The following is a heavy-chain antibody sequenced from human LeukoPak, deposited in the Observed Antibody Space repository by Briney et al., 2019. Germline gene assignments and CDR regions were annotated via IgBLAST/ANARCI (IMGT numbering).Heavy chain of an antibody. CDR1: GFTFSSYA. V-gene: IGHV3-23*01. Sequence: GGSLRLSCAASGFTFSSYAMSWVRQAPGKGLEWVSAISGSGGSTYYADSVKGRFTISRDNSKNTLYLQMNSLRAEDTAVYYCARGHSSSWYRLYYFDYWGQGTLVTVSS. D-gene: IGHD6-13*01. CDR3: ARGHSSSWYRLYYFDY. J-gene: IGHJ4*02. CDR2: ISGSGGST.